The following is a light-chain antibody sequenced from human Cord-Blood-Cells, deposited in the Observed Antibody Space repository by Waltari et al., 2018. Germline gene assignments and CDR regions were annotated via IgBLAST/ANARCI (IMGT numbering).Light chain of an antibody. CDR1: SSDVGGYNY. J-gene: IGLJ2*01. CDR2: DVS. V-gene: IGLV2-11*01. Sequence: QSALTQPRSVSGSPGQPVTISCTGTSSDVGGYNYVSWYQQHPGKAPKLMIYDVSKRPSGVPNRFSGSKSGTPASLTISGLQAEDEADYYCCSYAGSYTFVFGGGTKLTVL. CDR3: CSYAGSYTFV.